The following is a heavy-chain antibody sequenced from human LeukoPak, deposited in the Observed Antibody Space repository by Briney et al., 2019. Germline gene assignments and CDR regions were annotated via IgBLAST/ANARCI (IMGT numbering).Heavy chain of an antibody. V-gene: IGHV3-23*01. J-gene: IGHJ6*02. Sequence: GGSLRLSCAASGFTFSRYSMTWVRQTPGKGLEWVSTISPSGETTWYPDSVKGRFAISRDNPKNTLYLQMNSLRAEDTALYYCAKDLYYGSGTYYGMDVWGQGTTVTVSS. CDR1: GFTFSRYS. D-gene: IGHD3-10*01. CDR3: AKDLYYGSGTYYGMDV. CDR2: ISPSGETT.